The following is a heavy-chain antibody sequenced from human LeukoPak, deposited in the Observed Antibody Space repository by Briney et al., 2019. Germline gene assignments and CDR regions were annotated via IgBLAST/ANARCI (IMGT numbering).Heavy chain of an antibody. CDR2: IKSKTDGGTT. V-gene: IGHV3-15*01. J-gene: IGHJ4*02. CDR3: AKDTTIVLRGRFDY. D-gene: IGHD2-8*01. CDR1: GFTFSNAW. Sequence: GGSLRLSCAASGFTFSNAWMSWVRQAPGKGLEWVGRIKSKTDGGTTDYAAPVKGRFTISRDDSKDTLYLQMNSLRAEDTAVYYCAKDTTIVLRGRFDYWGQGTLVTVSS.